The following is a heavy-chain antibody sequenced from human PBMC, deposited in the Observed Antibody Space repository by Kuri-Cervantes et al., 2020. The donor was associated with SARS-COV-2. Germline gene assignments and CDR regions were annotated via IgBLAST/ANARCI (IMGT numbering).Heavy chain of an antibody. CDR1: GGSFTTNSYY. D-gene: IGHD6-19*01. Sequence: SDILSLTCTVLGGSFTTNSYYWGGIRQPPGKGLEWIGSYYYSGSTYYNPSLKSRDSISIDTSKTQFSLRLSSVPAADTAVYYCVRHPPIAVADYYFDYWGQGALVTVSS. CDR2: YYYSGST. V-gene: IGHV4-39*01. J-gene: IGHJ4*02. CDR3: VRHPPIAVADYYFDY.